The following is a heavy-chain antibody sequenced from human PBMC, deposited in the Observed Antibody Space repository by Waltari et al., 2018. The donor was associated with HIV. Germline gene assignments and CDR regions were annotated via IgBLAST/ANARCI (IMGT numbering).Heavy chain of an antibody. CDR3: TRVGFGSGTYYFPGGY. Sequence: QVQLVQSGAEVKSPGDSVKVSCKASGYTFNGYYIHWVRPAPGPGLEWMGWINPNSGDTNYAQKFQGRVIMTRDTSINTVYMELSRLTSDDTAVYYCTRVGFGSGTYYFPGGYWGQGTLVTVSS. J-gene: IGHJ4*02. CDR1: GYTFNGYY. D-gene: IGHD3-10*01. V-gene: IGHV1-2*02. CDR2: INPNSGDT.